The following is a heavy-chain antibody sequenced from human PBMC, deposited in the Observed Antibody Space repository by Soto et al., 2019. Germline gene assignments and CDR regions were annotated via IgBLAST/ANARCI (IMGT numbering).Heavy chain of an antibody. D-gene: IGHD6-19*01. J-gene: IGHJ5*02. CDR1: GYTFTSYG. CDR2: ISAYNGKT. V-gene: IGHV1-18*01. CDR3: ARSGIAVAGTVWFDP. Sequence: ASVKVSCKASGYTFTSYGISWVRQAPGQGLEWMGWISAYNGKTNYAQKLQGRVTMTTDTSTSTAYMELRSLRSDDTAVYYCARSGIAVAGTVWFDPWGQGTLVTVSS.